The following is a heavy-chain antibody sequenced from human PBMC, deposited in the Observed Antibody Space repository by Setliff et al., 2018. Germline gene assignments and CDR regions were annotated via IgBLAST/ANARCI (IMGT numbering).Heavy chain of an antibody. CDR3: ARTCSGSGCYAGLES. CDR1: GFTFSTYR. CDR2: IWDDGVKK. Sequence: LRLSCAASGFTFSTYRMHWVRQAPGKGLEWVAVIWDDGVKKYHADSVKGRFTISRDNSKNTLYLQMNSLRPEDTAVYYCARTCSGSGCYAGLESWGQGTPVTV. D-gene: IGHD2-15*01. J-gene: IGHJ4*02. V-gene: IGHV3-33*08.